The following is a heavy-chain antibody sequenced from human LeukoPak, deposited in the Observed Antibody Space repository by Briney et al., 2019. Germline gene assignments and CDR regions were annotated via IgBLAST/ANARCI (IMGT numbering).Heavy chain of an antibody. J-gene: IGHJ5*02. V-gene: IGHV3-21*01. CDR1: GLTFSNYA. CDR3: ARDQNYDFWSGYSGWFDP. CDR2: ISSSSSYI. D-gene: IGHD3-3*01. Sequence: GGSLRLSCAASGLTFSNYAMNWVSQAPGERLEWVSSISSSSSYIYYADSVKGRFTISRDNAKNSLYLQMNSLRAEDTAVYYCARDQNYDFWSGYSGWFDPWGQGTLLTVSS.